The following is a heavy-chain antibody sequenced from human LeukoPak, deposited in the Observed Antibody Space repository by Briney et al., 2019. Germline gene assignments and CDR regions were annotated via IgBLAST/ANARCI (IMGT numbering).Heavy chain of an antibody. CDR1: GDSINTYT. D-gene: IGHD3-3*01. J-gene: IGHJ6*02. Sequence: GASVKVSCKASGDSINTYTINWVRQAPGQGLEWMGGINPISGTANYAQKFQGKVTITADESTSTAHMELSSLRSEDTAVYYCARDKFLEWSSGFYGMDVWGQGTTVMVSS. CDR3: ARDKFLEWSSGFYGMDV. CDR2: INPISGTA. V-gene: IGHV1-69*13.